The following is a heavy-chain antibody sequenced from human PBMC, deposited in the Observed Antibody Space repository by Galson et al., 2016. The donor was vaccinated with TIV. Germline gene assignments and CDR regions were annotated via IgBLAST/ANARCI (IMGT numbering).Heavy chain of an antibody. CDR1: GYTLSSYS. CDR2: ISSYKGNK. V-gene: IGHV1-18*01. CDR3: ARVPTKTFDFWSGFDNSFCMDV. D-gene: IGHD3-3*01. J-gene: IGHJ6*04. Sequence: SVKVSCKASGYTLSSYSISWVRQAPGQGLEWMGWISSYKGNKNYAQKFQDRVTMTTDTSTNTAYMELRSLRSDDTAVYYCARVPTKTFDFWSGFDNSFCMDVWGRGTTVTVSS.